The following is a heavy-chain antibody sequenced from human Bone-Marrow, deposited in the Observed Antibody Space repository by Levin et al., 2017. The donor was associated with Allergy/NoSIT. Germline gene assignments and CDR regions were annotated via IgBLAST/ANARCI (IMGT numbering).Heavy chain of an antibody. Sequence: RGESLKISCAASGFTFSSYAMSWVRQAPGKGLEWVSSISGSGTITHYAESVKGRFTISRDISKNMLHLQMNSLRAEDTAIYFCAKEGLAVAGYYFDSWGQGTLVTVSS. CDR3: AKEGLAVAGYYFDS. CDR2: ISGSGTIT. D-gene: IGHD6-19*01. V-gene: IGHV3-23*01. CDR1: GFTFSSYA. J-gene: IGHJ4*02.